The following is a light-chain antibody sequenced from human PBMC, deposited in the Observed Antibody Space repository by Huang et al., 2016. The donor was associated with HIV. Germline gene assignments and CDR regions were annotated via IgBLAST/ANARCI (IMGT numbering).Light chain of an antibody. CDR1: QSINTN. V-gene: IGKV3-15*01. CDR2: VAS. CDR3: QQYSHWPQT. Sequence: EIVLTQSPATLSVSPGERATLSCRASQSINTNLAWYQQKYGQAPRRLISVASTRASVIPARFSGSGSRTEFTLTISSLQSEDFAVYYCQQYSHWPQTFGQGTKVEIK. J-gene: IGKJ1*01.